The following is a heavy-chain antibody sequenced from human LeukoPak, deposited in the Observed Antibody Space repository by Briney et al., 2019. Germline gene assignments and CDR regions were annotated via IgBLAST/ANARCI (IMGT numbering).Heavy chain of an antibody. J-gene: IGHJ4*02. D-gene: IGHD5-18*01. V-gene: IGHV1-46*01. CDR3: ARDISYGRAGDY. CDR1: GYTFTSYY. CDR2: INPSGGST. Sequence: GASVKVSCKASGYTFTSYYMHWVRQAPGQGLEWMGIINPSGGSTNYAQKLQGRVTMTTDTSTSTAYMELRSLRSDDTAVYYCARDISYGRAGDYWGQGTLVTVSS.